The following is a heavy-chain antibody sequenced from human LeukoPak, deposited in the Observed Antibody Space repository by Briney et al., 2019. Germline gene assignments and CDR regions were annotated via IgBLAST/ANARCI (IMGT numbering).Heavy chain of an antibody. V-gene: IGHV4-31*03. Sequence: SETLSLTCTVSGGSIGSGGYYWSWIRQHPGKGLEWIGYIYYSGSTYYNPSLKSRVTISVDTSKNQFSLKLSSVTAADTAVYYCARESGVTHYYYGMDVWGKGNTVTVSS. CDR2: IYYSGST. J-gene: IGHJ6*04. CDR3: ARESGVTHYYYGMDV. D-gene: IGHD2-21*02. CDR1: GGSIGSGGYY.